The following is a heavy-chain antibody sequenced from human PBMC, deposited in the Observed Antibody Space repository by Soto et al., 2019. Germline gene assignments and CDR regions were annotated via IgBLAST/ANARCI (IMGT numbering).Heavy chain of an antibody. D-gene: IGHD3-22*01. J-gene: IGHJ4*02. CDR3: VRDWTHYDSSGPGDY. CDR1: GGTFSSYA. CDR2: INAGNCDT. V-gene: IGHV1-3*01. Sequence: ASVKVSCKASGGTFSSYAISWVRQAPGQGLEWMGWINAGNCDTKYSQKFQGRVTITRDTSAITAYMELSNLRSEDTAVCYCVRDWTHYDSSGPGDYWGQGTLVTVSS.